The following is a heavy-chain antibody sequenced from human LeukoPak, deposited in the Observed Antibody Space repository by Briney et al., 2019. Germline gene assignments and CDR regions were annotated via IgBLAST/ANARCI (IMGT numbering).Heavy chain of an antibody. CDR2: IYYSGST. CDR1: GGSISSYY. CDR3: ARDRWFGRQRALDS. J-gene: IGHJ4*02. V-gene: IGHV4-59*01. D-gene: IGHD3-10*01. Sequence: SETLSLTCSVSGGSISSYYWSWIRRPPGRGLEWIGNIYYSGSTNYNPSLKSRVSISADTSKNQFSLKVRSVTAADTAVYYCARDRWFGRQRALDSWGQGTLVTVSS.